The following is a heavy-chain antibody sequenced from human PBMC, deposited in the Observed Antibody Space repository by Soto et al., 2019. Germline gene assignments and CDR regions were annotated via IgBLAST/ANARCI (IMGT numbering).Heavy chain of an antibody. D-gene: IGHD2-2*02. CDR3: ATAPTGYCSSTSCYTGWFDP. CDR1: GFTFSKYG. J-gene: IGHJ5*02. Sequence: PGGSLRLSCVGSGFTFSKYGMHWVRQAPGRGLEWVAVISPDGGNKYYGGSVKGRFAVSRDNSKNSLYLQMNSLRAEDTAVYYCATAPTGYCSSTSCYTGWFDPWGQGTLVTVSS. V-gene: IGHV3-30*03. CDR2: ISPDGGNK.